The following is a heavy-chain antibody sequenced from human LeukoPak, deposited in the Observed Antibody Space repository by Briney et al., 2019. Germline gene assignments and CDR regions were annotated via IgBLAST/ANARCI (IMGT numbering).Heavy chain of an antibody. J-gene: IGHJ4*02. CDR1: GDLISGSY. Sequence: PSETLSLTCTVSGDLISGSYWTWVRQPAGKGLEWIGRVYTTGTTNFNPSLKSRLSMSVDASKKQLYLRLNYVTAADTAVYFCATVSGAGGFLHKWGQGILVTVSS. D-gene: IGHD7-27*01. CDR2: VYTTGTT. CDR3: ATVSGAGGFLHK. V-gene: IGHV4-4*07.